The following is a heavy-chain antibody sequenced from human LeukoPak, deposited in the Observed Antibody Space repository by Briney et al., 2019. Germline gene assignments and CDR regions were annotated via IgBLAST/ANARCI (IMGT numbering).Heavy chain of an antibody. V-gene: IGHV4-61*08. Sequence: SETLSLTCTVSGGSISSGGYYWSWIRQHPGKGLEWIGYIYYSGSTNYNPSLKSRVTISVDTSKNQFSLKLSSVTAADTAVYYCARLVTGLNDYWGQGTLVTVSS. J-gene: IGHJ4*02. CDR1: GGSISSGGYY. D-gene: IGHD7-27*01. CDR3: ARLVTGLNDY. CDR2: IYYSGST.